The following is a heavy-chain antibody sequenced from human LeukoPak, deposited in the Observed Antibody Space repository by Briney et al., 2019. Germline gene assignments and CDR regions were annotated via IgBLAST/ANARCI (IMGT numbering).Heavy chain of an antibody. CDR1: GGSFSGYY. J-gene: IGHJ6*03. D-gene: IGHD2-15*01. Sequence: PSETLSLTCAVYGGSFSGYYWSWIRQPPGKGLEWIGEINHSGSTNYNPSLKSRVTISVDTSKNQFSLKLSSVTAADTAVYYCARGGRYCSGGSCYRAPNYYYYMDVWGKGTTVTVSS. CDR2: INHSGST. V-gene: IGHV4-34*01. CDR3: ARGGRYCSGGSCYRAPNYYYYMDV.